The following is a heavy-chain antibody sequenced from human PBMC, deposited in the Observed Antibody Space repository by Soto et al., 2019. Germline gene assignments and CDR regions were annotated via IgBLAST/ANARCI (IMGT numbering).Heavy chain of an antibody. J-gene: IGHJ1*01. CDR2: TYHSGST. D-gene: IGHD6-19*01. V-gene: IGHV4-39*01. CDR1: GDSIRGSTSY. CDR3: VKPYTSGWHSVQH. Sequence: QLQLQESGPRLVKPSETLSLTCGVSGDSIRGSTSYWGWIRQPPGQGLQWIGSTYHSGSTYYNSSLKSRVTISVDTSKNQFSLKLRSVTAADTAVYYCVKPYTSGWHSVQHWGRGTLVTVSS.